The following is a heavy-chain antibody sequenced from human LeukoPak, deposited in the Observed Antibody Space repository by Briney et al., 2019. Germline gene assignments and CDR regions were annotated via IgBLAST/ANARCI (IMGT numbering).Heavy chain of an antibody. J-gene: IGHJ4*02. Sequence: PGGSLRLSCAASGFTVSSNYMSWVRQAPGKGLERVSVIYSGGSTYYADSVKGRFTISRDNSKNTLYLQMNSLRAEDTAVYYCASTGYSFKYYFGYWGQGTLVTVSS. D-gene: IGHD3-9*01. CDR3: ASTGYSFKYYFGY. CDR1: GFTVSSNY. V-gene: IGHV3-53*01. CDR2: IYSGGST.